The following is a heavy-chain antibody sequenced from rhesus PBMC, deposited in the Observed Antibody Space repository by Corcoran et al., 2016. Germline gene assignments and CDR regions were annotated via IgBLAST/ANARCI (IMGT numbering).Heavy chain of an antibody. CDR2: IYGSQGTT. Sequence: QVQLQESGPGLVKPSETLSLTCTVSGGSISDSYYWSWIRQPPGKGLEWLGRIYGSQGTTNYNTSRKSRVTISRDTSKNQCSLKLTSVTAADRAVYYCARDEIPGVANCDCWGQGVLVTVSS. J-gene: IGHJ4*01. V-gene: IGHV4-147*01. CDR3: ARDEIPGVANCDC. D-gene: IGHD3-34*01. CDR1: GGSISDSYY.